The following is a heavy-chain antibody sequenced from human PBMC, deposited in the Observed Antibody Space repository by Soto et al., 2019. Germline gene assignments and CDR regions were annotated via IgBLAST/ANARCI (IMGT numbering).Heavy chain of an antibody. J-gene: IGHJ6*02. V-gene: IGHV3-11*06. Sequence: QVQLVESGGGLVKPGGSLRLSCAASGFTFSDYYMSWIRQAPGKGLEWVSYISSSSSYTNYADSVKGRFTISRDNAKNSLYLQMNSRRAEDTAVYYCARCAEVADPGGGMDVWGQGTTVTVSS. D-gene: IGHD2-15*01. CDR2: ISSSSSYT. CDR1: GFTFSDYY. CDR3: ARCAEVADPGGGMDV.